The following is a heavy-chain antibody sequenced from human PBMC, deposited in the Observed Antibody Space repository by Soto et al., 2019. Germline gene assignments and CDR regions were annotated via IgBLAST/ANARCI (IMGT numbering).Heavy chain of an antibody. CDR3: TSPTETGYYYYGMDV. D-gene: IGHD1-1*01. J-gene: IGHJ6*02. Sequence: PGGSLRLSCTASGFTFGDYAMSWVRQAPGKGLEWVGFIRSKAYGGTTEYAASVKGRFTISRDDSKSIAYLQMNSLKTEDTAVYYCTSPTETGYYYYGMDVWGQGTTVTVS. V-gene: IGHV3-49*04. CDR1: GFTFGDYA. CDR2: IRSKAYGGTT.